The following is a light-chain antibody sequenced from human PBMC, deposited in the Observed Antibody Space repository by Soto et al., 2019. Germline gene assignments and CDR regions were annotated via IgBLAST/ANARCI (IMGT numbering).Light chain of an antibody. Sequence: EIVLTQSPASLSVSPGERGTLSCRASQSVGRNLAWYQQKPGQAPRLLIYGASTRATGTPARFSGSGSGTEFTLTISSLQSEDSAVYYCQQYIRWPCTFGQGTKVDIK. V-gene: IGKV3-15*01. CDR3: QQYIRWPCT. J-gene: IGKJ1*01. CDR2: GAS. CDR1: QSVGRN.